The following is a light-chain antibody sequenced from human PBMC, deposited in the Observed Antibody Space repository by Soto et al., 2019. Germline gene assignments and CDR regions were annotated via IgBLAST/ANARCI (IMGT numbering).Light chain of an antibody. CDR3: QQSYSTPHYT. Sequence: DIQMTQSPSSLSASVGDRVTITCRASQTISSYLNWYQQKPGKAPKLLISAASSLQGGVPSRFSGGVSGTDFTLTISSLQPEDFATYYCQQSYSTPHYTFGQGTKLEIK. J-gene: IGKJ2*01. CDR1: QTISSY. CDR2: AAS. V-gene: IGKV1-39*01.